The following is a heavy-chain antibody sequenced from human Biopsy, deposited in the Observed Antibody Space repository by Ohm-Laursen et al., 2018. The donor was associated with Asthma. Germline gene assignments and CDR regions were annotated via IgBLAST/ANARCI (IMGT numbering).Heavy chain of an antibody. CDR2: VKTKRHGGTT. CDR3: QRGFNGDDCGY. V-gene: IGHV3-15*01. D-gene: IGHD5-12*01. J-gene: IGHJ4*02. CDR1: GFTFSESW. Sequence: GSLRLSCSASGFTFSESWMTWVRQAPGKGLEWVGHVKTKRHGGTTDLAEPVKGRFTISRDDSKNTLYLQMNSLKTEDTAVYYCQRGFNGDDCGYWGQGTLVTVSS.